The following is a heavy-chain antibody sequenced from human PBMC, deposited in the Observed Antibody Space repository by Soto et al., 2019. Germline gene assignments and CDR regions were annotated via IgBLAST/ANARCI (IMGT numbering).Heavy chain of an antibody. D-gene: IGHD6-13*01. CDR3: ARVSAAGNNWFDP. Sequence: SVKVSCKASGGTFSSYTISWVRQAPGQGLEWMGRIIPILGIANYAQKFQGRVTITADKSTSTAYMELSSLRSEDTAMYYCARVSAAGNNWFDPWGQGTLVTVSS. CDR1: GGTFSSYT. J-gene: IGHJ5*02. CDR2: IIPILGIA. V-gene: IGHV1-69*02.